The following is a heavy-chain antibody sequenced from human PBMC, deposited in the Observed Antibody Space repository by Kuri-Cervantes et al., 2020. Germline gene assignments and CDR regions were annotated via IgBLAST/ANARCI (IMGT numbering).Heavy chain of an antibody. CDR1: GFTFSSYW. D-gene: IGHD3-22*01. J-gene: IGHJ4*02. Sequence: GESLKISCAASGFTFSSYWMSWVRQAPGKGLEWVANIKQDGSEKYYVDSVKGRFTISRDNAKNSLYLQMNSLRAEDTAMYHCVKGTFSEDSAYSDCWGQGTLVTVSS. CDR3: VKGTFSEDSAYSDC. CDR2: IKQDGSEK. V-gene: IGHV3-7*03.